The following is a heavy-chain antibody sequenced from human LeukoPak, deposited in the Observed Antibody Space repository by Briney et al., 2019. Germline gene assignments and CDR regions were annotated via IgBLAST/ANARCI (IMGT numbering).Heavy chain of an antibody. CDR3: AKDRSKGSYGDEFDF. J-gene: IGHJ4*02. V-gene: IGHV3-23*01. CDR1: GLNFNNYA. CDR2: ISGNSATT. Sequence: GGTLRLSCAASGLNFNNYAMSWVRQAPGKGLEWVSVISGNSATTYYADSVKGRFTTSRDNSRNTLYLQMNSLRAEDTAVYYCAKDRSKGSYGDEFDFWGQGTLVTVSS. D-gene: IGHD1-26*01.